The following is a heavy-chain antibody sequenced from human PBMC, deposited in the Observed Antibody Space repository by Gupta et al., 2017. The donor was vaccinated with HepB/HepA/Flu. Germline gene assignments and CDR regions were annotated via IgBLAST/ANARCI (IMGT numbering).Heavy chain of an antibody. Sequence: QVQLVESGGGVVQPGGALGLSCAAPGFSFINSGMHWVRQAPGKGLEWVAVISYDGHNQEYADSVKGRFTISRDDSKNTLYLQMDSLTGDDTAAYYCAKGVSGSYGEWLDPWGQGTLVSVSA. CDR2: ISYDGHNQ. CDR3: AKGVSGSYGEWLDP. V-gene: IGHV3-30*18. J-gene: IGHJ5*02. D-gene: IGHD3-16*01. CDR1: GFSFINSG.